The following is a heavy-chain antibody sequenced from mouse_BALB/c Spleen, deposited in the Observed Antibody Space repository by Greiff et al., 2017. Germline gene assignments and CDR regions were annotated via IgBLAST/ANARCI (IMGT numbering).Heavy chain of an antibody. Sequence: QVQLKESGPGLVQPSQSLSITCTVSGFSLTSYGVHWVRQSPGKGLEWLGVIWSGGSTDYNAAFISRLSISKDNSKSQVFFKMNSLQANDTAIYYCARNYPHYYGTHYAMDYWGQGTSVTVSS. D-gene: IGHD1-1*01. CDR3: ARNYPHYYGTHYAMDY. V-gene: IGHV2-2*02. CDR1: GFSLTSYG. CDR2: IWSGGST. J-gene: IGHJ4*01.